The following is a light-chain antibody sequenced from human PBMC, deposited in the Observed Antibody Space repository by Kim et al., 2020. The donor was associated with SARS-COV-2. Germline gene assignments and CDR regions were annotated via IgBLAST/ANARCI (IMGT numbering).Light chain of an antibody. CDR1: QSVSSSY. CDR2: GAS. V-gene: IGKV3-20*01. J-gene: IGKJ5*01. Sequence: PGESATLSCRASQSVSSSYLAWYQQKPGQAPRLLIYGASRRATGIPDRFIGSGSGTDFTLTISRLEPEDFAVYYCQQYGTSLPITFGQGTRLEIK. CDR3: QQYGTSLPIT.